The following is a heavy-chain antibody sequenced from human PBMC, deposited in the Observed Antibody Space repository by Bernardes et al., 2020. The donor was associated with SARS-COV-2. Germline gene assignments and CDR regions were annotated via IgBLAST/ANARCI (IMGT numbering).Heavy chain of an antibody. Sequence: SESLPLTCTVSGGSISSYYWSWLRQPPGKGLEWIGYIYYSGSTNYNPSLKSRVTISVDTSKNQFSLKLSSVTAADTAVYYCARDLDRLYSGSRTDAFDIWGLGTMVTVSS. J-gene: IGHJ3*02. CDR3: ARDLDRLYSGSRTDAFDI. CDR1: GGSISSYY. CDR2: IYYSGST. V-gene: IGHV4-59*01. D-gene: IGHD1-26*01.